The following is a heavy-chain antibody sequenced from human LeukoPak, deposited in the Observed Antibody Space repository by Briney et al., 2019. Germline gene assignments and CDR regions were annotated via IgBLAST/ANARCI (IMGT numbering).Heavy chain of an antibody. CDR3: ARDPGITMVRGVPHI. J-gene: IGHJ3*02. Sequence: PGGSLRLSCAASGFTFSSYSMNWVRQAPGKGLEWVSSISSSSSYIYYADSVKGRFTISRDNAKNSLYLQMNSLRAEDTAVYYCARDPGITMVRGVPHIWGQGTMVTVSS. CDR1: GFTFSSYS. D-gene: IGHD3-10*01. V-gene: IGHV3-21*01. CDR2: ISSSSSYI.